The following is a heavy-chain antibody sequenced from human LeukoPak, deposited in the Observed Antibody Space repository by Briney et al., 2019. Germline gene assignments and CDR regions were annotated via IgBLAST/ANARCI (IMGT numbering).Heavy chain of an antibody. J-gene: IGHJ4*02. CDR1: GFTFSGYA. CDR2: ISGSGGRT. CDR3: AKGRGSYYPPDFDH. V-gene: IGHV3-23*01. Sequence: GGSLRLSCAASGFTFSGYAMSWVRQAPGKGLEWVAGISGSGGRTYYAGSVKGRFTISRDNSKNTLSLQMNSLRAEDTAVYYCAKGRGSYYPPDFDHWGQGTLVTVSS. D-gene: IGHD1-26*01.